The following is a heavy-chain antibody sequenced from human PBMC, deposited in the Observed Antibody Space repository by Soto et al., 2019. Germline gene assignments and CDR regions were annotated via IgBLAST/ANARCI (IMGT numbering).Heavy chain of an antibody. CDR1: GDSVTNYF. D-gene: IGHD2-8*01. CDR2: MYHGGRT. CDR3: ARDPGYCTNGVCPIFDF. J-gene: IGHJ4*02. V-gene: IGHV4-59*02. Sequence: PSETLSLTCTVSGDSVTNYFWSWMRQPPGKGLEWIGHMYHGGRTNYSPSLKSRVTMSLDSSKNQFSPNLSSVTAADTAVYFCARDPGYCTNGVCPIFDFWGQGVLVTVSS.